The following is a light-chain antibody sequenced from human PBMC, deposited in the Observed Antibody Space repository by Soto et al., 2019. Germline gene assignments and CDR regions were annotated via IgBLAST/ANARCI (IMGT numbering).Light chain of an antibody. J-gene: IGLJ1*01. V-gene: IGLV1-44*01. Sequence: SALPQPPSTYGTPGQRVTISYYGSSSNIGSNTVNWYLQLPGTAPKLLIYSHNQRPSGVPDRFSGSKSGTSASLAISGLQSEDEADYYCAAWDDSLNGRFVFGTGTKVTVL. CDR1: SSNIGSNT. CDR3: AAWDDSLNGRFV. CDR2: SHN.